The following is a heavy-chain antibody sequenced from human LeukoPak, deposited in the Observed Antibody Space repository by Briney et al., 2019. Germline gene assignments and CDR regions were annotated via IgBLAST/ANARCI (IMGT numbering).Heavy chain of an antibody. CDR3: VKALTDDAFDI. V-gene: IGHV3-64D*06. CDR1: GFTFSTFR. Sequence: TGGSLRLSCSASGFTFSTFRMHWVRQAPGKGLEYFSAISRNGDTTYYADSVKGRFTISRDNSKNTLYLQMSSLRPEDTAVYYCVKALTDDAFDIWARGTMVSVSS. J-gene: IGHJ3*02. CDR2: ISRNGDTT.